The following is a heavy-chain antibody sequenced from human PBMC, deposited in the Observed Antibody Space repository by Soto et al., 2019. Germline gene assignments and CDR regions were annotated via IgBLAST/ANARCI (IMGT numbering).Heavy chain of an antibody. CDR3: ARPAVAAETSAFHI. J-gene: IGHJ3*02. V-gene: IGHV1-69*02. CDR2: IIPILGIA. D-gene: IGHD6-19*01. Sequence: QVQLVQSGAEVKKPGSSVKVSCKASGGTFSSYTISWVRQAPGQGLEWMGRIIPILGIANYAQKFQGRVTITADKSTSTAYMELSSLRSEDTAVYYCARPAVAAETSAFHIWGHGTMVTVSS. CDR1: GGTFSSYT.